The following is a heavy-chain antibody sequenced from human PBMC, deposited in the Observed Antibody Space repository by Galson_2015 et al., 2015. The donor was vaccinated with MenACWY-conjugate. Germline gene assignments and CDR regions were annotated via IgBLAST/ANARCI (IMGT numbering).Heavy chain of an antibody. D-gene: IGHD3-10*01. CDR1: GFTFSSYA. V-gene: IGHV3-7*01. Sequence: SLRLSCAASGFTFSSYAMSWVRQAPGKELEWVASIKQDGSEKYLVDSVKGRFTISRDNAENSLFLQMNSLRAEDTAVYYCAREWWVRGVFFDQWGQGTLVTVSS. CDR3: AREWWVRGVFFDQ. CDR2: IKQDGSEK. J-gene: IGHJ4*02.